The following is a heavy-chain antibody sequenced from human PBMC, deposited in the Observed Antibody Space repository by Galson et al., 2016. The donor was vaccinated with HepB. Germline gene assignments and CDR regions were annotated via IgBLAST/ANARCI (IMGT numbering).Heavy chain of an antibody. V-gene: IGHV3-23*01. D-gene: IGHD2/OR15-2a*01. CDR2: ISGNGDDT. Sequence: SLRLSCAASGITFGNYAMSWVRQAPGKGLEWVSGISGNGDDTYYADAVKGRFTISRDNSKNTLSLQFNSLRAEDTAIYYCAKGGSGTFYYSFDYWGQGTLVTVSS. CDR1: GITFGNYA. J-gene: IGHJ4*02. CDR3: AKGGSGTFYYSFDY.